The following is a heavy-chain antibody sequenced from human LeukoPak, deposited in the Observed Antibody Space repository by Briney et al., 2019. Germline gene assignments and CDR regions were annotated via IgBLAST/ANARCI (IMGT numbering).Heavy chain of an antibody. D-gene: IGHD4-17*01. CDR2: IYYSGST. CDR3: ARVRLPMEGRFSADYGDYGVGEIDY. V-gene: IGHV4-30-4*08. CDR1: GGSISSGDYY. J-gene: IGHJ4*02. Sequence: TLSLTCTVSGGSISSGDYYWSWIRQPPGKGLEWIGYIYYSGSTYYNPSLKSRATISVDTSKNQFSLKLSSVTAADTAVYYCARVRLPMEGRFSADYGDYGVGEIDYWGQGTLVTVSS.